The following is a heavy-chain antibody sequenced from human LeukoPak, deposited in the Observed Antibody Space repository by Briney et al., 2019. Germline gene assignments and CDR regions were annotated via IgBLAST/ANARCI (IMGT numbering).Heavy chain of an antibody. CDR3: ARSKTFAYGMDV. CDR2: IYYSGST. V-gene: IGHV4-59*01. J-gene: IGHJ6*02. Sequence: PSETLSLTCTVSGGTIRSYYWSWIRQPPGKGLEWIGYIYYSGSTNYNPSLKSRVTISVDTSKNQFSLKLSSVTAADTAVYYCARSKTFAYGMDVWGQGTTVTVSS. CDR1: GGTIRSYY.